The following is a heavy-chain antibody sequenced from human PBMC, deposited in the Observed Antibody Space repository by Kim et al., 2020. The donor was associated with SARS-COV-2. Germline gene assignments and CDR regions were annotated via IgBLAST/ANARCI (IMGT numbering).Heavy chain of an antibody. D-gene: IGHD3-10*01. J-gene: IGHJ6*02. CDR2: IYTSGST. CDR1: GGSISSGSYY. Sequence: SETLSLTCTVSGGSISSGSYYWSWIRQPAGKGLEWIGRIYTSGSTNYNPSLKSRVTISVDTSKNQFSLKLSAVTASDTAVYYCARDGGRSYTYPLYGMDVWGQGTTVTVSS. CDR3: ARDGGRSYTYPLYGMDV. V-gene: IGHV4-61*02.